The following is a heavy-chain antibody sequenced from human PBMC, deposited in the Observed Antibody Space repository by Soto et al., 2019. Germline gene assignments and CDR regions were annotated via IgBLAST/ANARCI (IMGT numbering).Heavy chain of an antibody. CDR1: GFTFSSYG. CDR3: ARDAYLGSGSYAY. J-gene: IGHJ4*02. Sequence: QVQLVESGGGVVQPGRSLRLSCAASGFTFSSYGMHWVRQAPGKGLEWVALIWYDGSDKYYADSVKGRFTISRDDSKNTRDLQMNSLRAEDTAVYYCARDAYLGSGSYAYWGQGTLVTVSS. V-gene: IGHV3-33*01. CDR2: IWYDGSDK. D-gene: IGHD3-10*01.